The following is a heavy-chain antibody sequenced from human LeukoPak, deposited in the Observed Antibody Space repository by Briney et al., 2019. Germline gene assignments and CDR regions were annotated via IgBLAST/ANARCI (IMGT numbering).Heavy chain of an antibody. D-gene: IGHD3-10*01. CDR2: IDWDDDK. J-gene: IGHJ4*02. CDR1: GFSLSTSGMC. Sequence: SGPTLVNPTQTLTLTCTFSGFSLSTSGMCVSWIRQPPGKALEWLARIDWDDDKYYSTSLKTRLTISKDTSKNQVVLTMTNMDPVDTATYYCARSNYYGSGSYPIFDYWGQGTLVTVSS. V-gene: IGHV2-70*11. CDR3: ARSNYYGSGSYPIFDY.